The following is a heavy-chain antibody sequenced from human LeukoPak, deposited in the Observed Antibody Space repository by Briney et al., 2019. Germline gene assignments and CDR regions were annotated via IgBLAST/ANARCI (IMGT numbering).Heavy chain of an antibody. CDR2: ISAYNGNT. CDR1: GYTFTSYY. Sequence: ASVKVSCKASGYTFTSYYMHWVRQAPGQGLEWMGWISAYNGNTNYAQKLQGRVTMTTDTSTSTAYMELRSLRSDDTAVYYCARVALLWFGEHAYFDYWGQGTLVTVSS. V-gene: IGHV1-18*04. CDR3: ARVALLWFGEHAYFDY. D-gene: IGHD3-10*01. J-gene: IGHJ4*02.